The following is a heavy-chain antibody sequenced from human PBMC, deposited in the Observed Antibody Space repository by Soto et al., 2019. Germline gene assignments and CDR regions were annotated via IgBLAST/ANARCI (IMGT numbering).Heavy chain of an antibody. Sequence: ASVKVSCKASGYTFTSYGISWVRQAPGQGLEWMGWISAYNGNTNYAQKLQGRVTMTTDTSTSTAYMELRSLRSDDTAVYYCARDGVPYCSSTSCNTLDVWGKGTTVTVSS. CDR3: ARDGVPYCSSTSCNTLDV. CDR2: ISAYNGNT. D-gene: IGHD2-2*02. J-gene: IGHJ6*04. CDR1: GYTFTSYG. V-gene: IGHV1-18*01.